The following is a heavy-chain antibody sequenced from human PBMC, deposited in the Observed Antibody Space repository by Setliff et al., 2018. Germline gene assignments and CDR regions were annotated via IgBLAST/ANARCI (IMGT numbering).Heavy chain of an antibody. V-gene: IGHV3-48*03. CDR1: GFTFSNYE. CDR3: ASSSGWIPWIQH. CDR2: ISNGGGAV. Sequence: PGGSLRLSCVASGFTFSNYESNWVRQAPGKGLEWISYISNGGGAVKYADSVKGRFTISRDNAKSSLYLQMNSLRAEDTAVYYCASSSGWIPWIQHWGPGTLVTVSS. J-gene: IGHJ1*01. D-gene: IGHD3-10*01.